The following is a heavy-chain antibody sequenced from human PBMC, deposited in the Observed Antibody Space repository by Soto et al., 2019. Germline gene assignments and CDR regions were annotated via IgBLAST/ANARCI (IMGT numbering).Heavy chain of an antibody. CDR2: IYHSGST. D-gene: IGHD6-19*01. Sequence: SETQSLTCAVSADSINNNNWWSWVRQPPGTGLEWIGEIYHSGSTNYNPSLKSRVTISVDKSRNQFSLKLTSVTAEDTALYYCAKDRGGSGWPEFDCWGQGTQVTVS. CDR1: ADSINNNNW. CDR3: AKDRGGSGWPEFDC. V-gene: IGHV4-4*02. J-gene: IGHJ4*02.